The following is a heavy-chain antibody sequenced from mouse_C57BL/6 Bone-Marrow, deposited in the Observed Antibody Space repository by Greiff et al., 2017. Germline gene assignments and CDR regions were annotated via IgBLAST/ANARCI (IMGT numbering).Heavy chain of an antibody. CDR2: IDPSDSYT. CDR3: ARGIYYGIYYAMDY. J-gene: IGHJ4*01. CDR1: GYTFTSYW. Sequence: QVQLQQPGAELVMPGASVKLSCKASGYTFTSYWMHWVKQRPGQGLEWIGEIDPSDSYTNYNQKFKGKSTLTVDKSSSTAYMQLSSLTSEDSAVYYCARGIYYGIYYAMDYWGQGTSVTVSS. V-gene: IGHV1-69*01. D-gene: IGHD2-1*01.